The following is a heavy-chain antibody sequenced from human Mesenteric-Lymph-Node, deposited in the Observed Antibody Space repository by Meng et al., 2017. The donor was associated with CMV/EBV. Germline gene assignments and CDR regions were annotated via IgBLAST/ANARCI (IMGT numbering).Heavy chain of an antibody. J-gene: IGHJ4*02. CDR3: ARDYRSSSGNVFDY. V-gene: IGHV3-9*01. CDR1: GFTFDGFA. CDR2: IDWNSGRR. D-gene: IGHD3-10*01. Sequence: SLKISCAASGFTFDGFAMHWLRQRPGKGLEWVSGIDWNSGRRDYADSVKGRFTISRDDAENSLYLQMNSLRAEDTAVYYCARDYRSSSGNVFDYWGQGTLVTVSS.